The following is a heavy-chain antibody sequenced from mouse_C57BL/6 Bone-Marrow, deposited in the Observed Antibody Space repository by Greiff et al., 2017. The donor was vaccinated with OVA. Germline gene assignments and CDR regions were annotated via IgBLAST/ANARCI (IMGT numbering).Heavy chain of an antibody. J-gene: IGHJ1*03. CDR3: ARWKFITTVVALGWYCDV. CDR1: GYTFTSYW. D-gene: IGHD1-1*01. V-gene: IGHV1-72*01. CDR2: IDPNSGGT. Sequence: QVQLQQPGAELVKPGASVKLSCKASGYTFTSYWMHWVKQRPGRGLEWIGRIDPNSGGTNYNEKFKSKATLTVAKPSSKAYMQISSLTSEDSAVYYCARWKFITTVVALGWYCDVWGTGTAVTVAS.